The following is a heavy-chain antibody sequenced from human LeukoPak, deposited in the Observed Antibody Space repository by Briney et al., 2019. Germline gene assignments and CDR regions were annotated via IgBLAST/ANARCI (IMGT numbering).Heavy chain of an antibody. CDR3: ARDTRGMVRVVIHKGFDY. CDR1: GGSISSYY. CDR2: IYYSGST. J-gene: IGHJ4*02. D-gene: IGHD3-10*01. Sequence: SETLSLTCTVSGGSISSYYWSCIRQPPGKGLEWIGYIYYSGSTNHNPSLKSRVTISVDTSKNQFSLKLSSVTAADTAVYYCARDTRGMVRVVIHKGFDYWGQGTLVTVSS. V-gene: IGHV4-59*01.